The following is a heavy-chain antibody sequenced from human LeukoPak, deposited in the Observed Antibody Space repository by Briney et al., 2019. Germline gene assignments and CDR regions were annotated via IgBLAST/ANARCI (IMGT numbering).Heavy chain of an antibody. CDR1: EFTFSRFA. V-gene: IGHV3-23*01. CDR3: AKHLGSHSFLFYYMDV. CDR2: LSGSGGAT. J-gene: IGHJ6*03. Sequence: GGSLRLSCEASEFTFSRFAMSWIRQPPGTGLEWVSTLSGSGGATYYADSVKGRFTTSRDNSKDTLYLQMDNLRADDTAVYYCAKHLGSHSFLFYYMDVWGKRTSVIVFS. D-gene: IGHD2-21*01.